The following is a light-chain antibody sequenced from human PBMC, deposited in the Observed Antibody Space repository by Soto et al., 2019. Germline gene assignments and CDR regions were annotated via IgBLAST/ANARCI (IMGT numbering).Light chain of an antibody. J-gene: IGLJ2*01. Sequence: QSVLTQPPSASGTPGQRVTISCSGSSSNIGSNYVYWYQQLPGTAPKLLIYRNNQRPSGVPDRFSGSKSGTSASLAISGLRSEEEADYYCAAWDDSLGVVFGGGTKLTVL. CDR1: SSNIGSNY. CDR2: RNN. CDR3: AAWDDSLGVV. V-gene: IGLV1-47*01.